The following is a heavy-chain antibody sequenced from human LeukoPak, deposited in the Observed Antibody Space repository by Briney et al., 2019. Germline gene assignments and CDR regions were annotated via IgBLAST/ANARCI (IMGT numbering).Heavy chain of an antibody. V-gene: IGHV1-69*13. J-gene: IGHJ3*02. CDR1: GGTFSSYA. CDR2: IIPIFGTA. Sequence: PRGPVKVSCKASGGTFSSYAISWVRQAPGQGLEWMGGIIPIFGTANYAQKFQDRVTITADESTSTAYMELSGLRSEDTAVYYCARDDYSTPAAFDIWGQGTMVTVSS. CDR3: ARDDYSTPAAFDI. D-gene: IGHD4-11*01.